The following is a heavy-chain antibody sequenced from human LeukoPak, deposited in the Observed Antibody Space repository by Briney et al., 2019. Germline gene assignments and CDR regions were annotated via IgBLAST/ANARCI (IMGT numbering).Heavy chain of an antibody. J-gene: IGHJ1*01. V-gene: IGHV4-34*01. D-gene: IGHD2-8*01. Sequence: PSETLSLTCAVCGGSFSGYYWSWIRQPPGKGLEWIGEINHSGSTNYNPSLKSRVTTSVDTSKNQFSLKLSSVTAADTAVYYCARNGFRFLVAEYFQHWGQGTLVTVSS. CDR1: GGSFSGYY. CDR2: INHSGST. CDR3: ARNGFRFLVAEYFQH.